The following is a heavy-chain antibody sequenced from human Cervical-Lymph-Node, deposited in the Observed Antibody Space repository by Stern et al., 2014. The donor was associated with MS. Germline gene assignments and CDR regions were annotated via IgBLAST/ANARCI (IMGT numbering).Heavy chain of an antibody. CDR1: GGTFSTYS. CDR3: ARDILLRPGSHDALDI. Sequence: VQLVEYGAEVRKPGSSVQVSCKTSGGTFSTYSFSWVRQAPGQGLEWMGGIIPIFRTTNYAPKFQGRVRITADESTSTIYIVLSSLRSEDTAVYYCARDILLRPGSHDALDIWGQGTVVTVSS. V-gene: IGHV1-69*01. D-gene: IGHD2-21*01. CDR2: IIPIFRTT. J-gene: IGHJ3*02.